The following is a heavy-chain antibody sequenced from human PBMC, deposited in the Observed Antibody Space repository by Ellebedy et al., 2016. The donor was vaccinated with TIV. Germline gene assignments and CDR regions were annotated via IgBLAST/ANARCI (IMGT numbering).Heavy chain of an antibody. V-gene: IGHV3-23*01. J-gene: IGHJ3*01. CDR2: ITERGGNT. D-gene: IGHD4-23*01. CDR3: ARDPVGVGPAFAV. Sequence: GESLKISCAASGLTFSSHAMSWVRQAPGKGLEWVSSITERGGNTYSADSVKGRFTIPRDNSKDTLFLQMNSLRAEDTAIYFCARDPVGVGPAFAVWGQGTMVTVSS. CDR1: GLTFSSHA.